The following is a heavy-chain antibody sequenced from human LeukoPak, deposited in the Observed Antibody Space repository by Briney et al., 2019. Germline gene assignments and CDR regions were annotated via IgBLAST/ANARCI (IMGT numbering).Heavy chain of an antibody. CDR3: AGRRYCSGGTCYCFDY. CDR2: IYYSGST. J-gene: IGHJ4*02. V-gene: IGHV4-59*08. Sequence: PSETLSLTCTVSGRSISSYYWSWLRQPPGKGLEWIGHIYYSGSTNYNPSLKSRVPISVDTSKNQFSLKLSSVTAADTAVYYCAGRRYCSGGTCYCFDYWGQGTLVTVSS. CDR1: GRSISSYY. D-gene: IGHD2-15*01.